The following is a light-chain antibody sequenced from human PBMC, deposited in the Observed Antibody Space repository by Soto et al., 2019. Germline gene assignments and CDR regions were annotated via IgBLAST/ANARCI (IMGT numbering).Light chain of an antibody. J-gene: IGLJ2*01. Sequence: QPVLTQPPSASGTPGQRVTISCSGTNSNIGKNYVFWYQQVPGTAPKLLIYRNNQRPSGVPDRFSGSKSDTSASLAIRGLRSEDEADYYCAAWDDSLRGVEFGGGTKLTVL. V-gene: IGLV1-47*01. CDR3: AAWDDSLRGVE. CDR2: RNN. CDR1: NSNIGKNY.